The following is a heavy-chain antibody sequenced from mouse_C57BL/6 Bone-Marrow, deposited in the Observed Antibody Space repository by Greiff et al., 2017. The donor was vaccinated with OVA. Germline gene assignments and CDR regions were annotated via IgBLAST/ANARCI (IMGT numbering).Heavy chain of an antibody. CDR3: FYYDYDVGFAY. CDR1: GYTFTSYD. J-gene: IGHJ3*01. CDR2: IYPRDGST. V-gene: IGHV1-85*01. D-gene: IGHD2-4*01. Sequence: VQLQQSGPELVKPGASVKLSCKASGYTFTSYDINWVKQRPGQGLEWIGWIYPRDGSTKYNEKFKGKATLTVDTPSSTAYMELHSLTSEDSAVYFCFYYDYDVGFAYWGQGTLVTVSA.